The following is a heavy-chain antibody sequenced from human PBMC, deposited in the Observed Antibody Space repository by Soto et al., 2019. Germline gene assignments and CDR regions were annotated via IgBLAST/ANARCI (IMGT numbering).Heavy chain of an antibody. D-gene: IGHD3-10*01. Sequence: GASVKVSCKASGGTFSSYAISWVRQAPGQGLEWMGGIIPIFGTANYAQKFQGRVTITADESTSTAYKELSSLRSEDTAVYYCARADAMVRGPKIAFDIWGQGTMVTVSS. CDR2: IIPIFGTA. CDR3: ARADAMVRGPKIAFDI. J-gene: IGHJ3*02. V-gene: IGHV1-69*13. CDR1: GGTFSSYA.